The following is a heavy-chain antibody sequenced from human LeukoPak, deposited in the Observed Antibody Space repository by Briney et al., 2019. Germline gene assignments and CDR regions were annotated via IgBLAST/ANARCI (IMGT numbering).Heavy chain of an antibody. CDR3: ARPRVRGVIIRGFDY. V-gene: IGHV4-61*02. CDR2: IYTSEST. J-gene: IGHJ4*01. Sequence: PSETLSLTCTVSGDSISSGSYYWSWIRQPAGKGLEWIGRIYTSESTNYNPSLKSRVTISVDTSKNQFSLKLSSVPAADTAVYYCARPRVRGVIIRGFDYWGQGTLVTVSS. D-gene: IGHD3-10*01. CDR1: GDSISSGSYY.